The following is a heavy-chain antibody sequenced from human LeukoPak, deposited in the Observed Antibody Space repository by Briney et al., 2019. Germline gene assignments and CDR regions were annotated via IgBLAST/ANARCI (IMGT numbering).Heavy chain of an antibody. CDR2: INEDGSNK. V-gene: IGHV3-7*01. Sequence: GGSLRLSCTASGFSFSNHYMRWIRQAPGKGLEWVANINEDGSNKWHLGSVKGRFTVSRDNARNSLYLQMSSLRVEDTAVYYCTRVIVAVPGYFDYFDFWGQGVLVSVSS. CDR3: TRVIVAVPGYFDYFDF. D-gene: IGHD6-19*01. CDR1: GFSFSNHY. J-gene: IGHJ4*02.